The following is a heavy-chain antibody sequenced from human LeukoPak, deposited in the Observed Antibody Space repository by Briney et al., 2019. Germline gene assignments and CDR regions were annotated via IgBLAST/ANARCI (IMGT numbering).Heavy chain of an antibody. Sequence: GGSLRLSCAASGFTFSDYYMSWIRQAPGKGLEWVSYISSSGSTIYYADSVKGRFTISRDNAKNSLYLQMNSLRAEDTAVYYCARYLVVVAWKIDYWGQGTLVTVSS. CDR1: GFTFSDYY. CDR3: ARYLVVVAWKIDY. V-gene: IGHV3-11*01. J-gene: IGHJ4*02. CDR2: ISSSGSTI. D-gene: IGHD2-15*01.